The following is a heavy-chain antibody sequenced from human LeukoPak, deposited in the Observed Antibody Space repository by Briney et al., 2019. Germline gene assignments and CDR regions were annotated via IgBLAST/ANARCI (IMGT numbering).Heavy chain of an antibody. V-gene: IGHV1-69*01. CDR1: EGTFSSYA. D-gene: IGHD3-10*01. CDR2: IIPIFGTA. Sequence: ASVKVSCKASEGTFSSYAISWVRQAPGQGLEWVGGIIPIFGTANYAQKFQGRVTITADESTSTAYMELSSLRSEDTAVYYCARGVRGSSIGYYYYGMDVWGQGTTVTVSS. CDR3: ARGVRGSSIGYYYYGMDV. J-gene: IGHJ6*02.